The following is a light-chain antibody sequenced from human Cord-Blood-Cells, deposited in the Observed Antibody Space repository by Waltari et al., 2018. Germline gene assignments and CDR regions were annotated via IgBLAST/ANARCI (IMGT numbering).Light chain of an antibody. Sequence: SYELTQPPSVSVSTGQTARITCSGAALPKQYAYWYQQKPGQAPVLVIYKDSERPSGIPERFSGASSGTTVTLTISVVQAEDAADYSCQSADSSGTWVFGGGTKLTVL. CDR2: KDS. J-gene: IGLJ3*02. CDR3: QSADSSGTWV. V-gene: IGLV3-25*03. CDR1: ALPKQY.